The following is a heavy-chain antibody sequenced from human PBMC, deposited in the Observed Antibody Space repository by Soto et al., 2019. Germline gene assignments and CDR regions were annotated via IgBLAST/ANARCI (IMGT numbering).Heavy chain of an antibody. V-gene: IGHV3-7*01. CDR2: IKADGSVT. CDR1: GFSFSNYS. CDR3: ARDQVGALDV. D-gene: IGHD1-26*01. Sequence: EVQVVESGGGLVKPGGSVRVSCAASGFSFSNYSMAWVRQAPGQGLEWVANIKADGSVTQYADSVKGRFTIPRDNGKNSQSLQMNSLRAEDTAVYYCARDQVGALDVWGKGTTVTVSS. J-gene: IGHJ6*04.